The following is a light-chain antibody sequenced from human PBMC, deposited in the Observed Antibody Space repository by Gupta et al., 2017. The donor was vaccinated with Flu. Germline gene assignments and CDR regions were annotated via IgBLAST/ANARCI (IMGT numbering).Light chain of an antibody. Sequence: QSALTQPVSVSASPGQSITISCTGTSSDIGNYVFVSWYQRHPGKAPKLMIYEGTKRPPGVSSRFSGSKAGNTAFLTISGLQAEDAADYYCCSYAGRYTVVFGGGTKLTVL. CDR1: SSDIGNYVF. CDR3: CSYAGRYTVV. CDR2: EGT. J-gene: IGLJ2*01. V-gene: IGLV2-23*01.